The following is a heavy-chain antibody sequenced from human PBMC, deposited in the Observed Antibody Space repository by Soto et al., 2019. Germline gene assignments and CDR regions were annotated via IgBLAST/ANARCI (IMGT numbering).Heavy chain of an antibody. CDR1: GFIFSDHY. D-gene: IGHD1-26*01. J-gene: IGHJ4*02. V-gene: IGHV3-72*01. CDR2: IKNKANSYTT. Sequence: VQLVESGGGLVQPGGSLRLSCAASGFIFSDHYMDWVRQAPGKGLEWVGRIKNKANSYTTEYAPSVNGRFTISRDDSKNSLYLQMNSLKTEDTAVYYCTRISLVGATGGRYFDYWGQGTLLTVSS. CDR3: TRISLVGATGGRYFDY.